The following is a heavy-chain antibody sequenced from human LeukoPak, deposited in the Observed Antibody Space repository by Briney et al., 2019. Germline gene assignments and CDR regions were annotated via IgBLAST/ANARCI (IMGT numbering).Heavy chain of an antibody. Sequence: PGGSLRLSCAASGFTFSSYEMNWVRQAPGKGLEWVSYISSSGSTIYYADSVKGRFTISRDNAKNSLYLQMNSLRAEDTAVYYCARMLYGEQGDYWGQGTLVTVSS. V-gene: IGHV3-48*03. CDR2: ISSSGSTI. CDR3: ARMLYGEQGDY. CDR1: GFTFSSYE. J-gene: IGHJ4*02. D-gene: IGHD4-17*01.